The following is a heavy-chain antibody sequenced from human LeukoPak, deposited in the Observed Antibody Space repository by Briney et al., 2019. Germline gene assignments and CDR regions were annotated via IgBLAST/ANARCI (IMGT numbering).Heavy chain of an antibody. D-gene: IGHD1-26*01. V-gene: IGHV3-21*01. J-gene: IGHJ4*02. Sequence: PGGSLRLSCAASGFTFSHYTMNWVRQAPGKGLEWASSIGGSRNYIYYADSVKGRFAISRDNAKNSLYLQMNSLRAEDTAVYYCASTSGGGWGQGTLVTVSS. CDR1: GFTFSHYT. CDR2: IGGSRNYI. CDR3: ASTSGGG.